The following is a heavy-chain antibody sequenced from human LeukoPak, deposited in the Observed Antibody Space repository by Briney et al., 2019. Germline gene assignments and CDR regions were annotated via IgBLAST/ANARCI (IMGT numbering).Heavy chain of an antibody. CDR1: GFTFSSYA. CDR3: STVEHF. D-gene: IGHD1-1*01. Sequence: GGSLRLSCSASGFTFSSYAMHWVRQAPGKGLEYVSAISSNGGSTYYADSVKGRFTISRDDVKNMLYLQMNSLRVEDTGLYYCSTVEHFWGQGTLVTVSS. V-gene: IGHV3-64*04. CDR2: ISSNGGST. J-gene: IGHJ4*02.